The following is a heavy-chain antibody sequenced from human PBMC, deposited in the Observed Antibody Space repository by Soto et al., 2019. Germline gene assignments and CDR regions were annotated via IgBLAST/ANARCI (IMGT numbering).Heavy chain of an antibody. CDR3: ARAKETWLYDAVDV. V-gene: IGHV3-21*01. CDR2: ISASSSYI. CDR1: GFTFSSYS. Sequence: EVQVVESGGGLVKPGGSLRLSCAASGFTFSSYSMNWVRQAPGKGLEWVSSISASSSYIYYADSLKGRFTISRDNAKNSLGLKMNGLRVEDTAVYYCARAKETWLYDAVDVWGQGTMVTVSS. D-gene: IGHD2-15*01. J-gene: IGHJ3*01.